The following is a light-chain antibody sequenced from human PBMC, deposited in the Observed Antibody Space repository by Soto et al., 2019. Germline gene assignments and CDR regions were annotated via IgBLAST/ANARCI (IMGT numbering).Light chain of an antibody. CDR2: GAS. Sequence: EIVMTQSPGTLSVSPGEGATLSCRASQSVSNNYLAWYQQKPGQAPRLLIYGASNRATGIPDRFSGSGSGTDFTLTISRLEPEDFAVYYCQQYGSSGTFGQGTRWIS. CDR1: QSVSNNY. V-gene: IGKV3-20*01. CDR3: QQYGSSGT. J-gene: IGKJ1*01.